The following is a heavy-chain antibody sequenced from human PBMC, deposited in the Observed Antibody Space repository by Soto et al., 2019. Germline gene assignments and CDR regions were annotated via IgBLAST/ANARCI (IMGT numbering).Heavy chain of an antibody. CDR2: ISYDGSNK. D-gene: IGHD6-13*01. CDR3: ARDRDSSSWYLYYYYYGMAV. CDR1: GFTFSSYA. Sequence: GGSLRLSCAASGFTFSSYAMHWVRQAPGKGLEWVAVISYDGSNKYYADSVKGRFTISRDNSKNTLYLQMNSLRAEDTAVYYCARDRDSSSWYLYYYYYGMAVWGQGTTVTVSS. V-gene: IGHV3-30-3*01. J-gene: IGHJ6*02.